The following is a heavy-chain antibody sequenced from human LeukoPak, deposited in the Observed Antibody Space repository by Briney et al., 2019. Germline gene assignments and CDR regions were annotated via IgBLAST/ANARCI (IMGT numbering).Heavy chain of an antibody. Sequence: GGSLRLSCAASGFTFSSYWMHWVRQAPGKGLVWVSRINSDGSSTSYAASVKGRFTTSRDNAKNTLYLQMNSLRAEDTAVYYCARSLLGATYGDGFDYWGQGTLVTVSS. J-gene: IGHJ4*02. V-gene: IGHV3-74*01. CDR1: GFTFSSYW. CDR3: ARSLLGATYGDGFDY. D-gene: IGHD1-26*01. CDR2: INSDGSST.